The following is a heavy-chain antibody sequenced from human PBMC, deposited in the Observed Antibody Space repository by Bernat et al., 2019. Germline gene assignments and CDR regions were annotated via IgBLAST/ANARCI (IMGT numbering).Heavy chain of an antibody. V-gene: IGHV4-38-2*02. CDR3: ARVGSTNYYYYYMDV. D-gene: IGHD3-10*01. J-gene: IGHJ6*03. CDR2: MYHRGST. CDR1: GYSISSDYY. Sequence: QVQLQESGPGLVKSSETLSLTFSVSGYSISSDYYWGWIRQPPGKGLEWIGSMYHRGSTYYNPSLKSRVPISVDTSKNQFSLRLIPVTAADTAVYYCARVGSTNYYYYYMDVWGKGTTVTVSS.